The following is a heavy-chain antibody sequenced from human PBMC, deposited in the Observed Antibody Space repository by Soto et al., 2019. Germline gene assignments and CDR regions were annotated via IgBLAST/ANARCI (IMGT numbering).Heavy chain of an antibody. D-gene: IGHD4-4*01. J-gene: IGHJ6*02. CDR1: GFTFSSYG. Sequence: QPGGSLRLSCAASGFTFSSYGMHWVRQAPGKGLEWVAVIWYDGSNKYYADSVKGRFTISRDNSKNTLYLQMNSLRAEDTAVYYCAREKAEVDYSNYGTYYYYYGMDVWGQGTTVTVSS. CDR3: AREKAEVDYSNYGTYYYYYGMDV. CDR2: IWYDGSNK. V-gene: IGHV3-33*01.